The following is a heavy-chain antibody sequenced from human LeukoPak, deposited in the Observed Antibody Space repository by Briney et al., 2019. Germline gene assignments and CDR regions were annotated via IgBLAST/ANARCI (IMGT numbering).Heavy chain of an antibody. J-gene: IGHJ4*02. D-gene: IGHD5-18*01. CDR1: GYTFTSYD. Sequence: GASVKVSCKASGYTFTSYDINWVRQATGQGLKWMGWMNPNSGNTGYAQKFQGRVTMTRNTSISTAYMELSSLRSEDTAVYYCARGSSVDTAMVTDYWGQGTLVTVSS. CDR2: MNPNSGNT. CDR3: ARGSSVDTAMVTDY. V-gene: IGHV1-8*01.